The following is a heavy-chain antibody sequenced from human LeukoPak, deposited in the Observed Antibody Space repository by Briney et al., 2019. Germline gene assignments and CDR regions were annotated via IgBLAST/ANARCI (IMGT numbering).Heavy chain of an antibody. D-gene: IGHD3-10*01. CDR3: TRGPSITMVRGGQWYYYMDV. Sequence: ASVKVSCKASGYTFINYYVHWVRQAPGQGLQWLGMINPSGGSTNYAQKFQGRVTMTRDTSTNTVYMELSSLRSEDTAVYYCTRGPSITMVRGGQWYYYMDVWGKGTTVTISS. CDR1: GYTFINYY. CDR2: INPSGGST. J-gene: IGHJ6*03. V-gene: IGHV1-46*01.